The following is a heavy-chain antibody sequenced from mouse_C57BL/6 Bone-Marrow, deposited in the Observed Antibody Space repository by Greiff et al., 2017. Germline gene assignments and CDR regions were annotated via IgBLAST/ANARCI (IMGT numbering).Heavy chain of an antibody. D-gene: IGHD2-5*01. CDR2: IDPETGGT. Sequence: VQLQQSGAELVRPGASVTLSCKASGYTFTDYEMHWVKQTPVHGLEWIGAIDPETGGTAYNQKFKGKAILTADKSSSTAYMELRSLTSEDSAVYYCTSSGYYSNSAWFAYWGQGALVTVSA. CDR1: GYTFTDYE. CDR3: TSSGYYSNSAWFAY. V-gene: IGHV1-15*01. J-gene: IGHJ3*01.